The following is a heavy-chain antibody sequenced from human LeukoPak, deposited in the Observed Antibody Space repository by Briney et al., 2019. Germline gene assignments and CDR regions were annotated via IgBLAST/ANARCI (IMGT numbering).Heavy chain of an antibody. CDR1: GFTFSTSA. V-gene: IGHV3-23*01. Sequence: GGSLRLSCAASGFTFSTSAMTWVRQAPGKGLEWVSSISGSTFSTYYADSVQGRFTISRDNSKSTLFLQMSTLRAEDTAVYYCAKDPYTYYYDSDGYNFDYWGQGALVTVSS. D-gene: IGHD3-22*01. CDR3: AKDPYTYYYDSDGYNFDY. J-gene: IGHJ4*02. CDR2: ISGSTFST.